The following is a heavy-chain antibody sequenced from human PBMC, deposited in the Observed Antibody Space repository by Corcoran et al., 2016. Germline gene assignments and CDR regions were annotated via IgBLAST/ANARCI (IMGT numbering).Heavy chain of an antibody. Sequence: QVQLVQSGAEVKKPGSSVKVSCKASGYTFTSYAMHWVRQAPGQRLEWMGWINAGNGNTKYSQKFQGRVTITRDTSASTAYMELSSLRSEDTTVYYWASKFYDSSGYLYWGQGTLVTVSS. J-gene: IGHJ4*02. CDR1: GYTFTSYA. V-gene: IGHV1-3*01. CDR2: INAGNGNT. D-gene: IGHD3-22*01. CDR3: ASKFYDSSGYLY.